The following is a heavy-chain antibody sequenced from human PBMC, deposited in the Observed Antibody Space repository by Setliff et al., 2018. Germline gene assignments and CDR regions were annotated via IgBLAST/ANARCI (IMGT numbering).Heavy chain of an antibody. CDR2: ISSSSSYI. Sequence: GESLTISCAASGFTFSSYSMNWVRQAPGKGLEWVSSISSSSSYIYYADSVKGRFTISRDNAKNSLYLQMNSLRAEDTAVYYCAREELWFGELASYYYYGMDVWGQGTTVTV. J-gene: IGHJ6*02. CDR3: AREELWFGELASYYYYGMDV. D-gene: IGHD3-10*01. V-gene: IGHV3-21*01. CDR1: GFTFSSYS.